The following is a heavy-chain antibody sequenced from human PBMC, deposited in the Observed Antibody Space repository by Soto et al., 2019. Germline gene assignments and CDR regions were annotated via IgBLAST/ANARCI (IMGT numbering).Heavy chain of an antibody. CDR1: GFTFSSYG. D-gene: IGHD2-15*01. CDR3: ASEYCSGGSCYYYGMDV. J-gene: IGHJ6*02. Sequence: GGSLRGSWGASGFTFSSYGMHWVRQAPGKGLEWVAVIWYDGSNKYYADSVKGRFTISRDNSKNTLYLQMNSLRAEDTAVYYCASEYCSGGSCYYYGMDVWGQGTTVTVSS. CDR2: IWYDGSNK. V-gene: IGHV3-33*01.